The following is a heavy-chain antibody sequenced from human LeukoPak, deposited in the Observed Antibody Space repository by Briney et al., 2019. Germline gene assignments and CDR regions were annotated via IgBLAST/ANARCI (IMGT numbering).Heavy chain of an antibody. CDR3: AREDGYCSGGNCYSYFDS. CDR1: GFTFSTYW. Sequence: GGSLRLSCAASGFTFSTYWMSWVRQAPGKGLEWVANMKQDGSEEYYVDSVKGRFTISRDNAKNSLYLQMNSLRAEDTAVYFCAREDGYCSGGNCYSYFDSWGQGTLVTVSS. D-gene: IGHD2-15*01. J-gene: IGHJ4*02. CDR2: MKQDGSEE. V-gene: IGHV3-7*01.